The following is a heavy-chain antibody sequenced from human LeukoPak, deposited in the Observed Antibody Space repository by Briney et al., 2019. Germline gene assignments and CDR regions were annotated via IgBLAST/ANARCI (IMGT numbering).Heavy chain of an antibody. CDR2: ITPTGSTT. V-gene: IGHV3-23*01. CDR1: GFTFSSYS. CDR3: AKDLHWGLDY. D-gene: IGHD3-16*01. J-gene: IGHJ4*02. Sequence: GGSLRLSCAASGFTFSSYSMNWVRQAPGKGLEWVSGITPTGSTTYYADSGKGRFTISRDNSKNTLYLQMNSLRGEDTALYYCAKDLHWGLDYWGQGALVTVSS.